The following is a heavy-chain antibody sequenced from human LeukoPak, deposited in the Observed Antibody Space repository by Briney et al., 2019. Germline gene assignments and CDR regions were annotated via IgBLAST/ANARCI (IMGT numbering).Heavy chain of an antibody. CDR3: AREISTQCSGGSCFFDY. V-gene: IGHV3-66*02. CDR2: FYSGGST. Sequence: PGGSLRLSCAASGFSVSSNCMSWVRQAPGKGLEWVSVFYSGGSTHYADSVKGRFTISRDTSKNTLYLQMNSLRVEDTAVYYCAREISTQCSGGSCFFDYWGQGTLVTVSS. J-gene: IGHJ4*02. D-gene: IGHD2-15*01. CDR1: GFSVSSNC.